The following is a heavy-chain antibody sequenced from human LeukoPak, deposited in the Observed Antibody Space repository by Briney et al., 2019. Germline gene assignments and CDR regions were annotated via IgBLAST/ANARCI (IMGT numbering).Heavy chain of an antibody. D-gene: IGHD5-24*01. CDR3: AKEPDGYSYFDY. Sequence: GGSLRLSCAASGFTFSSYGMHWVRQAPGKGLERVAFIRYDGSNKYYADSVKGRFTISRDNSKNTLYLQMNSLRAEDTAVYYCAKEPDGYSYFDYWGQGTLVTVSS. J-gene: IGHJ4*02. CDR1: GFTFSSYG. CDR2: IRYDGSNK. V-gene: IGHV3-30*02.